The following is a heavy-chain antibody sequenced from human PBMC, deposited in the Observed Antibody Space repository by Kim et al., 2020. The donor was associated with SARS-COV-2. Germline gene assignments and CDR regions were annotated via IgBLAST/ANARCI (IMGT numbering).Heavy chain of an antibody. V-gene: IGHV3-30*04. CDR1: GFTFSSYA. CDR2: ISYDGSNK. D-gene: IGHD6-13*01. J-gene: IGHJ6*02. CDR3: ARDREEASSSSWYGHYYGMDV. Sequence: GGSLRLSCAASGFTFSSYAMHWVRQAPGKGLEWVAVISYDGSNKYYADSVKGRFTISRDNSKNTLYRQMNSLRAEDTAVYYCARDREEASSSSWYGHYYGMDVWGQGTTVTVSS.